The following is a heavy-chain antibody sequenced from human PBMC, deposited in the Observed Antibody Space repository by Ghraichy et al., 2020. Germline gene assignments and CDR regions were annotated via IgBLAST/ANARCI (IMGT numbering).Heavy chain of an antibody. CDR2: IFSNDEK. CDR1: GFSLSNARMG. V-gene: IGHV2-26*01. D-gene: IGHD3-22*01. J-gene: IGHJ6*02. CDR3: ARIRWNSSGYYFPSWGEYYYYGMDV. Sequence: SGPTLVKPTETLTLTCTVSGFSLSNARMGVSWIRQPPGKALEWLAHIFSNDEKSYSTSLKSRLTISKDTSKSQVVLTMTNMDPVDTATYYCARIRWNSSGYYFPSWGEYYYYGMDVWGQGTTVTVSS.